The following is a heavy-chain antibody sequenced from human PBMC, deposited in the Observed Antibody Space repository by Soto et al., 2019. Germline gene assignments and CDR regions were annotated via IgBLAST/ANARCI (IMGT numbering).Heavy chain of an antibody. D-gene: IGHD3-3*01. CDR1: GFTFSSYS. CDR3: ARKDFWSGYLPHMDV. Sequence: EVQLVESGGGLVKPGGSLRLSCAASGFTFSSYSMNWVRQAPGKGLEWVSSISSSSSYIYYADSVKGRFTISRDNAKNSLYXQXNSLRAEDTAVYYCARKDFWSGYLPHMDVWGKGTTVTVSS. V-gene: IGHV3-21*01. J-gene: IGHJ6*03. CDR2: ISSSSSYI.